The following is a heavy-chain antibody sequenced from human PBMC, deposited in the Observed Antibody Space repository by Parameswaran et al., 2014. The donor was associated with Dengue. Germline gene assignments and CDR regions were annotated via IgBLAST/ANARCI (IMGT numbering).Heavy chain of an antibody. J-gene: IGHJ4*02. V-gene: IGHV1-69*06. D-gene: IGHD7-27*01. CDR2: IIPIFGTA. CDR3: ARDNNWGVFDY. Sequence: SWVRQAPGQGLEWMGGIIPIFGTANYAQKFQGRVTITADKSTSTAYMELSSLRSEDTAVYYCARDNNWGVFDYWGQGTLVTVSS.